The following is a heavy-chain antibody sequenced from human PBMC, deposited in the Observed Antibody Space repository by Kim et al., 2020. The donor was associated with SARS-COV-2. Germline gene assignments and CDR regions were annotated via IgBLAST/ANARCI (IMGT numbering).Heavy chain of an antibody. J-gene: IGHJ5*01. Sequence: SVKVSCKASGGTFSSYAISWVRQAPGQGLEWMGRIIPILGIANYAQKFRGRVTITADKSTSTAYMELSSLRSEDTAVFYCAIDLSYSGSGSYWVRDNWF. CDR3: AIDLSYSGSGSYWVRDNWF. V-gene: IGHV1-69*04. CDR1: GGTFSSYA. D-gene: IGHD3-10*01. CDR2: IIPILGIA.